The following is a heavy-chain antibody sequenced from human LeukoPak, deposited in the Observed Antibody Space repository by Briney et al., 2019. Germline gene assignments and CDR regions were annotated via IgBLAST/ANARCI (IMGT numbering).Heavy chain of an antibody. J-gene: IGHJ6*02. CDR2: IYYSGST. CDR1: GGSFSSGGYY. V-gene: IGHV4-31*03. CDR3: ARDGWGYDILTGYKNYYYYGMDV. D-gene: IGHD3-9*01. Sequence: SETLSLTCTVSGGSFSSGGYYWSWIRQHPGKGLEWIGYIYYSGSTYYNPSLKSRVTISVDTSKNQFSLKLSSVTAADTAVYYCARDGWGYDILTGYKNYYYYGMDVWGQGTTVTVSS.